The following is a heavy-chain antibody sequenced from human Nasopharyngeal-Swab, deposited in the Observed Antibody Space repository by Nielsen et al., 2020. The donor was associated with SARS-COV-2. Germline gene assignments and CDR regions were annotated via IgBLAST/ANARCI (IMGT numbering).Heavy chain of an antibody. CDR2: ISSSSSYI. J-gene: IGHJ4*02. D-gene: IGHD3-9*01. CDR3: ARDGSSLRYFDWLPRGAFDY. Sequence: VRQAPGKGLEWVSSISSSSSYIYSADSVKGRFTISRGNAKNSLYLQMNSLRAEDTAVYYCARDGSSLRYFDWLPRGAFDYWGQGTLVTVSS. V-gene: IGHV3-21*01.